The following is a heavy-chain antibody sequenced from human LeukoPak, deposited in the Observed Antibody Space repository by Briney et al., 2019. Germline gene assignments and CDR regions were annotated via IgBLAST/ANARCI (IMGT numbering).Heavy chain of an antibody. Sequence: ASVKVSCKASGYTFTGYYMHWARQAPGQGLEWMGWINPDSGGTNYAQKFQGRVTMTRDTSISTAYMELSRLRSDDTAVYYCARLASDIVVVPAAVWGQGTLVTVSS. D-gene: IGHD2-2*01. CDR1: GYTFTGYY. V-gene: IGHV1-2*02. CDR2: INPDSGGT. J-gene: IGHJ4*02. CDR3: ARLASDIVVVPAAV.